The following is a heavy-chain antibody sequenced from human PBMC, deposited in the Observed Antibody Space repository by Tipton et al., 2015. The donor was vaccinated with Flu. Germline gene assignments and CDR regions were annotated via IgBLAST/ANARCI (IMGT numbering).Heavy chain of an antibody. CDR3: ARRDFSNYVSDPKSWFDS. CDR2: INHSGST. D-gene: IGHD4-11*01. J-gene: IGHJ5*01. CDR1: SGSFSGYF. Sequence: TLSLTCAVYSGSFSGYFWGWIRQPPGKGLEWIGEINHSGSTNYNPSLKSRVTISVDTFKNQFSLKLNSVTDADTAVYYCARRDFSNYVSDPKSWFDSWGQGTLVTVSS. V-gene: IGHV4-34*01.